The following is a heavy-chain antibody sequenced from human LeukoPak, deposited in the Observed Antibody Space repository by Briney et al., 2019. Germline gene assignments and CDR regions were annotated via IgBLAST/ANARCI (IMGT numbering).Heavy chain of an antibody. V-gene: IGHV3-53*01. Sequence: PGGSLRLSWAPSGFTVSSKYTSWVRQAPGKGLEWVSVMYSGGSTYYADSVEGRFTISRDSSKNTVYLQMSSLRAEDTAVYYCTSVTTVRGPHFDYWGQGTLVTVSS. J-gene: IGHJ4*02. CDR2: MYSGGST. D-gene: IGHD3-10*01. CDR1: GFTVSSKY. CDR3: TSVTTVRGPHFDY.